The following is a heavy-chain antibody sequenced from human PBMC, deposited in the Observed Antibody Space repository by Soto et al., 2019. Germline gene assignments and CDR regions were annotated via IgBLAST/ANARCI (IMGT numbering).Heavy chain of an antibody. D-gene: IGHD6-25*01. CDR2: INTDSGTT. Sequence: QVQVVQSGAEVKKPGASVRLSCKTSGYSFTSCALHWVRQAPGQGFEWMGWINTDSGTTKYSQKFQGRVTITRDASASTAYMELRSLSSEDTTIYYCVRDRAADWDLELWSRGTLVTVSS. J-gene: IGHJ2*01. CDR3: VRDRAADWDLEL. V-gene: IGHV1-3*04. CDR1: GYSFTSCA.